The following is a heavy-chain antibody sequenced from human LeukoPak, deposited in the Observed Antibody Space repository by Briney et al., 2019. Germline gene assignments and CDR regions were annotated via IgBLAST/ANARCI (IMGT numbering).Heavy chain of an antibody. D-gene: IGHD6-13*01. V-gene: IGHV4-30-2*01. CDR1: GGFISSGGYY. J-gene: IGHJ4*02. CDR2: IYHSGST. Sequence: SETLSLTCTVSGGFISSGGYYWSWIRQPPGKGLEWIGYIYHSGSTYYNPSLKSRVTISVDRSKNQFSLKLSSVTAADTAVYYCARAPKGRIAAAGTGYFDYWGQGTLVTVSS. CDR3: ARAPKGRIAAAGTGYFDY.